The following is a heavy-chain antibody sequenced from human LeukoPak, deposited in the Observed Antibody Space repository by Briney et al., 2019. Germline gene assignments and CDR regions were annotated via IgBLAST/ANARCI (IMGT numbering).Heavy chain of an antibody. CDR3: AKGRYSYGPYYFDY. J-gene: IGHJ4*02. V-gene: IGHV3-30*18. Sequence: GGSLRLSCAASGFTFSSCGMHWVRQAPGKGLEWVAVISYDGSNKYYADSVKGRFTISRDNSKNTLYLQMNSLRAEDTAVYYCAKGRYSYGPYYFDYWGQGTLVTVSS. D-gene: IGHD5-18*01. CDR2: ISYDGSNK. CDR1: GFTFSSCG.